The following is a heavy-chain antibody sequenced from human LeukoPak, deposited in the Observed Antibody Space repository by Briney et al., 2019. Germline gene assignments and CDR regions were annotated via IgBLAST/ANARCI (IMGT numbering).Heavy chain of an antibody. Sequence: ASVKVSCKASGYTFTSYDINWVRQATGQGLEWMGWMNPNSGNTGYAQKFQGRVTMTRNTSISTAYMELSSLRSEDTAVYYCARGRNIVATYAFHIWGQGTMVTLSS. V-gene: IGHV1-8*01. J-gene: IGHJ3*02. CDR3: ARGRNIVATYAFHI. D-gene: IGHD5-12*01. CDR1: GYTFTSYD. CDR2: MNPNSGNT.